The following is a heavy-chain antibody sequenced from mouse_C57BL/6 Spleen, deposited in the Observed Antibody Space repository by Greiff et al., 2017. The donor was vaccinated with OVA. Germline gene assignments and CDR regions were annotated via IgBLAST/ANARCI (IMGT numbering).Heavy chain of an antibody. Sequence: ESGPGLVKPSQSLSLTCSVTGYSITSGYYWNWIRQFPGNKLEWMGYISYDGSNNYNPSLKNRISITRDTSKNRFFLKLNSVTTEDTATYYCARGDLYYFDYWGQGTTLTVSS. J-gene: IGHJ2*01. V-gene: IGHV3-6*01. D-gene: IGHD2-13*01. CDR3: ARGDLYYFDY. CDR1: GYSITSGYY. CDR2: ISYDGSN.